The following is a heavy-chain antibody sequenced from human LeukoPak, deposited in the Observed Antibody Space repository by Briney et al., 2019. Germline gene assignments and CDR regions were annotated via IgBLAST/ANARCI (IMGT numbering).Heavy chain of an antibody. V-gene: IGHV3-7*01. CDR2: IKQDGSEK. CDR3: ARVRYYDSSGYKYYFDY. Sequence: GGSLRLSCAASGFTFSSYWMSWVRQAPGKGLEWVAHIKQDGSEKYYVDSVKGRFTISRDNAKNSLYLQMNSLRAEDTAVYYCARVRYYDSSGYKYYFDYWGQGTLVTVSS. CDR1: GFTFSSYW. D-gene: IGHD3-22*01. J-gene: IGHJ4*02.